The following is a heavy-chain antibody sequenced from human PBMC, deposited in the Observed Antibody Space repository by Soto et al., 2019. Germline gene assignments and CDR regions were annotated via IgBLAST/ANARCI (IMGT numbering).Heavy chain of an antibody. V-gene: IGHV5-10-1*01. CDR1: GYSFTSYW. Sequence: EVQLVQSGAEVKKPGESLRISCKGSGYSFTSYWISWVRQMPGKGLEWMGRIDPSDSYTNYSPSFQGHVTISADKSISTADLQWSSLKAPDTAMYYWARLQAAAGDNALTFDYWGQGTLFTVSS. D-gene: IGHD6-13*01. CDR3: ARLQAAAGDNALTFDY. J-gene: IGHJ4*02. CDR2: IDPSDSYT.